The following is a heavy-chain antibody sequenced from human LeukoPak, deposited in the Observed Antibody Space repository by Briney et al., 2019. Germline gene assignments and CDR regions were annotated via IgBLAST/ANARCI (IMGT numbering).Heavy chain of an antibody. CDR1: GFTFSSYS. CDR3: ARERYCTNGVCYTSLDY. D-gene: IGHD2-8*01. V-gene: IGHV3-21*01. J-gene: IGHJ4*02. CDR2: ISSSSSYI. Sequence: PGGSLRLSCAASGFTFSSYSMNWVRQAPGKGLEWVSSISSSSSYIYYADSVKGRFTISRDNAKNSLHLQMNSLRAEDTAVYYCARERYCTNGVCYTSLDYWGQGTLVTVSS.